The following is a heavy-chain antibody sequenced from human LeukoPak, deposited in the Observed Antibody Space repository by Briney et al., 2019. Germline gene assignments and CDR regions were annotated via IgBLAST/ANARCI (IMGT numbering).Heavy chain of an antibody. CDR3: ARDLKKQLVPYNYFDY. CDR1: GYTFTNYD. V-gene: IGHV1-8*03. J-gene: IGHJ4*02. D-gene: IGHD6-13*01. CDR2: MNPNNDNI. Sequence: ASVKVSCKASGYTFTNYDINWVRQVTGQGLEWMGWMNPNNDNIGYAQKFQGRVTITRNTSISTAYMELSSLRSEDTAVYYCARDLKKQLVPYNYFDYWGQGTLVTVSS.